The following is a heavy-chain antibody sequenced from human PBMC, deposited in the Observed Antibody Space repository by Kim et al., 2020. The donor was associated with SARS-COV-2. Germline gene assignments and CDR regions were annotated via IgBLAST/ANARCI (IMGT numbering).Heavy chain of an antibody. Sequence: GGSLRLSCVPSGFIISDNYMTWVRQAPGKGLEWVSGIHSHGVTYYADSVKGRFTISRDNSKNTLYLQMNSLRAEDTAVYHCAKDPGHRTGVDFDPWGQGILVTVSS. J-gene: IGHJ5*02. CDR2: IHSHGVT. CDR3: AKDPGHRTGVDFDP. CDR1: GFIISDNY. V-gene: IGHV3-66*03.